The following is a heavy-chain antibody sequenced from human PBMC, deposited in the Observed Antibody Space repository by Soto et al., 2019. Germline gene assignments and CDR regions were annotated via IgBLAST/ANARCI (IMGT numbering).Heavy chain of an antibody. CDR1: GYRFSNYD. CDR2: VNPNRDNT. CDR3: ARSDGWDLNWFDS. Sequence: QVQLVQSGAEVKKPGASVKVSCKASGYRFSNYDMNWVRQAPGQGLEWMGWVNPNRDNTGYAQKFRGRLTLTRNTCITTAYMELSILTSEDTAVYYCARSDGWDLNWFDSWGQGTLVTVS. J-gene: IGHJ5*01. V-gene: IGHV1-8*01. D-gene: IGHD6-19*01.